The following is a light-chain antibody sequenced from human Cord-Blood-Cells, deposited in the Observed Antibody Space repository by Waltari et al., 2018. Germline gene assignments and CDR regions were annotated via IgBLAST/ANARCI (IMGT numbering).Light chain of an antibody. J-gene: IGKJ1*01. V-gene: IGKV1-33*01. Sequence: DIQMTQSPSSVSASVGDRVTITCRAGQVISSWLAWYQQKPGKDPKLLIYDASNLETGVASRFSGSGSGTDFTSLISSLQPEDIATYYCQQYDNRPPWTFGQGTKVEIK. CDR3: QQYDNRPPWT. CDR1: QVISSW. CDR2: DAS.